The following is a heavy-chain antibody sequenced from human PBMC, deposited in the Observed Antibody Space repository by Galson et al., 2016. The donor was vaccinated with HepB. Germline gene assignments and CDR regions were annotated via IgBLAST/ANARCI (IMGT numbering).Heavy chain of an antibody. CDR2: IHHSGST. CDR1: DGSFSGYN. D-gene: IGHD6-19*01. Sequence: SETLSLTCAVFDGSFSGYNLTWIRQPPGKGLEWIGEIHHSGSTIYNPSLKSRVTLSVDTSKNQLSLSLRSVTAADTAVYYCARPRSGPVGGNYYMDVWGQGTTVTISS. CDR3: ARPRSGPVGGNYYMDV. J-gene: IGHJ6*02. V-gene: IGHV4-34*01.